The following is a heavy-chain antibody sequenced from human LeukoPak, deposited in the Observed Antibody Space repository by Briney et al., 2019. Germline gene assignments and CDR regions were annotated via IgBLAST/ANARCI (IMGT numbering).Heavy chain of an antibody. D-gene: IGHD5-12*01. J-gene: IGHJ4*02. Sequence: SETLSLTYTVSGGSISSYYWSWIRQSPGKGLEWIGNIYNSGSTNYNPSLKSRVTISVDSSKKQFSLKLISVTAADAAVYYCARQGGYASPFDYWGQGTLVTVSS. CDR1: GGSISSYY. CDR3: ARQGGYASPFDY. V-gene: IGHV4-59*08. CDR2: IYNSGST.